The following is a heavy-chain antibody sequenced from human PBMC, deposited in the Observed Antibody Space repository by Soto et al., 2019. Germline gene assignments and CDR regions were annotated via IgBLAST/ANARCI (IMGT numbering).Heavy chain of an antibody. CDR2: IFDSGST. D-gene: IGHD2-8*01. CDR1: GGSISGGVHS. Sequence: QVQLQESGPGLVKPSETLSLTCTVSGGSISGGVHSWSWIRQPPGKGLEWIGDIFDSGSTYYNPSLKSRLTISVDTTKNQFSLRLSSVTAADTAVYYCAREIMTMTNDWYFDLWGRGTLVTVSS. V-gene: IGHV4-30-4*01. J-gene: IGHJ2*01. CDR3: AREIMTMTNDWYFDL.